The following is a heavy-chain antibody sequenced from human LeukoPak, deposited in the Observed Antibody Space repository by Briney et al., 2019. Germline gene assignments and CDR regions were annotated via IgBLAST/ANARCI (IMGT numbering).Heavy chain of an antibody. Sequence: SETLSLTCTVSGGSISSYYWSWIRQPPGKGLEWIGYIYYSGSTNYNPSLKSRVTISVDTSKNQFSLKLSSVTAADTAVYYCAKTVDIVVVVAATQDDYWGQGTLVTVSS. CDR1: GGSISSYY. CDR2: IYYSGST. D-gene: IGHD2-15*01. V-gene: IGHV4-59*08. CDR3: AKTVDIVVVVAATQDDY. J-gene: IGHJ4*02.